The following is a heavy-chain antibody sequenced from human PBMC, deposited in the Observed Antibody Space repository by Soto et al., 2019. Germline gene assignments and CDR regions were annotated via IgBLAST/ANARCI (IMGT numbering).Heavy chain of an antibody. CDR1: GGSFSGYY. D-gene: IGHD1-7*01. CDR2: INHSGST. CDR3: ARDQVELRWGWFDP. V-gene: IGHV4-34*01. Sequence: QVQLQQWGAGLLKPSETLSLTCAVYGGSFSGYYWSWIRQPPGKGLEWIGEINHSGSTNYNPSLKSRVTISVDTSKNQFSLKLSSVTAADTAVYYCARDQVELRWGWFDPWGQGTLVTVSS. J-gene: IGHJ5*02.